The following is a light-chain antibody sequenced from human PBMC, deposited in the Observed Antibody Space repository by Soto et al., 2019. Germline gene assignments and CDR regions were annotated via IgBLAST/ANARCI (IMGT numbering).Light chain of an antibody. CDR2: EVS. J-gene: IGLJ1*01. CDR1: STDFVGYNR. CDR3: SLYTSENSDV. Sequence: QSALTQPPSVSGSPGQSVTISCTGTSTDFVGYNRVSWYQQPPGTAPKLMIYEVSKRPSGVPDRFSGSKSGNTAPLTISGLHAADEADYCCSLYTSENSDVFGTGTKLTVL. V-gene: IGLV2-18*01.